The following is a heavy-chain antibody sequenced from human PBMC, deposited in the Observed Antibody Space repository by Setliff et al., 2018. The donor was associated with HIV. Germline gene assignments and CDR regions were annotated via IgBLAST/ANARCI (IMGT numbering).Heavy chain of an antibody. CDR1: GYSFTGYW. J-gene: IGHJ5*02. V-gene: IGHV1-2*06. Sequence: ASVKVSCKASGYSFTGYWMHWVRQAPGQGLEWMGRINPHSGVTNYAQKFHGRVTMTRDTSIATAYMDLSRLTSDDTAVYYCAKDSDFGGTTNWFDPWGQGTLVTVSS. D-gene: IGHD3-10*01. CDR3: AKDSDFGGTTNWFDP. CDR2: INPHSGVT.